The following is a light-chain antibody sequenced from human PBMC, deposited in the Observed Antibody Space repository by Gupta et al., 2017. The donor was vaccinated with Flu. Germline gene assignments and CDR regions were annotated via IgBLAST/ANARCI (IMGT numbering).Light chain of an antibody. V-gene: IGKV1-6*01. CDR3: RQEDISPRA. Sequence: PSPLASSVGDRVTITCRASQSICNELAWYQQKAGKAPTPLIYAASSLDSGVPSRFSGSGSGTEFNLTISSLQPEDCATYYCRQEDISPRAFGQGTTVEVK. CDR2: AAS. CDR1: QSICNE. J-gene: IGKJ1*01.